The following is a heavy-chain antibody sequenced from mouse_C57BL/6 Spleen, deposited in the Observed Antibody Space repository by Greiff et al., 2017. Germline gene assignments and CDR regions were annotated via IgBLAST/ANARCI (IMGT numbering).Heavy chain of an antibody. CDR2: ISSGSSTI. CDR3: ARPADYGSSFRYWYFDV. CDR1: GFTFSDYG. Sequence: EVKLQESGGGLVKPGGSLKLSCAASGFTFSDYGMHWVRQAPEKGLEWVAYISSGSSTIYYADTVKGRFTISRDNAKNTLFLQMTSLRAEDTAMYYCARPADYGSSFRYWYFDVWGTGTTVTVSS. V-gene: IGHV5-17*01. D-gene: IGHD1-1*01. J-gene: IGHJ1*03.